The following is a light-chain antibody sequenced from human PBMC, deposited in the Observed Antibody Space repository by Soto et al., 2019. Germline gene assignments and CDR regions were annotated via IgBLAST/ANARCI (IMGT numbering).Light chain of an antibody. Sequence: DIQMTQSPSSLSASVGDRVTITCRASQSISSYLNWYQQKPGKAPKLLIYAASSVQSGVPSRFSGSGSGTDFTLTISSLQPEDFATYYCQQSYSTPLLGQGTKLEIK. CDR1: QSISSY. CDR2: AAS. J-gene: IGKJ2*01. V-gene: IGKV1-39*01. CDR3: QQSYSTPL.